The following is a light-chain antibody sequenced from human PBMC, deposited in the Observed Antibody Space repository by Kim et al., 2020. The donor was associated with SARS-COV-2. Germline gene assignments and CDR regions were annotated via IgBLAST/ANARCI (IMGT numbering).Light chain of an antibody. CDR1: SSDVGSYNL. CDR3: CSYAGSYVV. J-gene: IGLJ2*01. Sequence: PGQSITISCTGTSSDVGSYNLVSWYQQHPGKAPKLMIYEVSKRPSGVSNRFSGSKAGNTASLTIAGLQAEDGADYYCCSYAGSYVVFGGGTQLTVL. V-gene: IGLV2-23*02. CDR2: EVS.